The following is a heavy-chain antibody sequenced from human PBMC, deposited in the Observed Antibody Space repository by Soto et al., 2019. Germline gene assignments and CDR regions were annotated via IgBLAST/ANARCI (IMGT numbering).Heavy chain of an antibody. Sequence: LSLTCTFSGGSISSGGYYWSWIRQHPGKGLEWIGYIYYSGSTYYNPSLKSRVAISADTSKNQFSLKLSSVTAADTAVYYCARSYGDSPNWFDPWGQGTLVTVSS. J-gene: IGHJ5*02. CDR1: GGSISSGGYY. V-gene: IGHV4-31*03. CDR3: ARSYGDSPNWFDP. D-gene: IGHD4-17*01. CDR2: IYYSGST.